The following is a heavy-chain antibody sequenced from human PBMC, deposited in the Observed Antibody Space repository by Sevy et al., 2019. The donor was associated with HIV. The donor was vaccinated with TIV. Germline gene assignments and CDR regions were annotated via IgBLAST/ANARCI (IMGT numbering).Heavy chain of an antibody. CDR1: GFTFSSYS. CDR2: ISSSSSTI. Sequence: GGSLRLSCAASGFTFSSYSMNWVRQAPGKGLEWVSYISSSSSTIYYADSVKGRFTISRDNAKNSLYLQMNSLRDEDTAVYYCARDCMITFGGVIQRGYFDYWGQGTLVTVSS. V-gene: IGHV3-48*02. J-gene: IGHJ4*02. CDR3: ARDCMITFGGVIQRGYFDY. D-gene: IGHD3-16*02.